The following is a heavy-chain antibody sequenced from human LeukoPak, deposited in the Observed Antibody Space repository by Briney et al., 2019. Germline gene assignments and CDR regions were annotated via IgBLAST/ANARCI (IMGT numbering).Heavy chain of an antibody. CDR2: IYYSGST. CDR3: ARGVAVAGIGHTRVRYWYGMDV. Sequence: SETLSLTCTVSGGSITSSNYYWGWSRQPPGKGLEWIGGIYYSGSTYYNPSLKSRVTISVDTSKNQFSLKLSSVTAADTAVYYCARGVAVAGIGHTRVRYWYGMDVWGQGTTVTVSS. D-gene: IGHD6-19*01. J-gene: IGHJ6*02. V-gene: IGHV4-39*07. CDR1: GGSITSSNYY.